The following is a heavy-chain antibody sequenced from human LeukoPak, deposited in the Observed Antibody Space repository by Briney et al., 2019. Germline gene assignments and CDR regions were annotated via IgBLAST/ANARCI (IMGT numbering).Heavy chain of an antibody. CDR3: ARGGPDSSDRYYFNY. J-gene: IGHJ4*02. CDR2: INSGGSDT. CDR1: GFSIRNNW. V-gene: IGHV3-74*01. D-gene: IGHD3-22*01. Sequence: GGSLRLSCTASGFSIRNNWMHWVRQAPGKGLVWVSRINSGGSDTSYADSVKGRFTISRDNSKNTLYLRMNSLRAEDTAVYYCARGGPDSSDRYYFNYWGQGTLVTVSS.